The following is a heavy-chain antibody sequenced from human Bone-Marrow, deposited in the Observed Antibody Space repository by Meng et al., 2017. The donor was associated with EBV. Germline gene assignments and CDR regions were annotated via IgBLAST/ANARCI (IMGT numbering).Heavy chain of an antibody. CDR3: ARGPQVIRWDY. CDR1: GGTFSSYA. Sequence: QVQMVRYGDDVKKPGSSVNVSCKASGGTFSSYAISWVRQAPGQGLEWMGGIIPIFGTANYAQKFQGRVTITADESTSTAYMELSSLRSEDTAVYYCARGPQVIRWDYWGQGTLVTVSS. CDR2: IIPIFGTA. D-gene: IGHD4-23*01. V-gene: IGHV1-69*01. J-gene: IGHJ4*02.